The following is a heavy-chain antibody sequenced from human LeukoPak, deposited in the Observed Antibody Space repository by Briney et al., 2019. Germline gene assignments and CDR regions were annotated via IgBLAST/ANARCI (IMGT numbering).Heavy chain of an antibody. CDR1: GFTFSSYG. CDR2: ISGSGGST. V-gene: IGHV3-23*01. Sequence: GGSLRLSCAASGFTFSSYGMSWVRQAPGKGLEWVSAISGSGGSTYYADSVKGRFTISRDNSKNTLYLQMNSLRAEDAAVYYCAKESGGSYTPWFYFDYWSQGTLVTVSS. D-gene: IGHD1-26*01. CDR3: AKESGGSYTPWFYFDY. J-gene: IGHJ4*02.